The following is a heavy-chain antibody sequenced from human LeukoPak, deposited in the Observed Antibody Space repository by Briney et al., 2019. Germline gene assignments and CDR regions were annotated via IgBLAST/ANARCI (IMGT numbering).Heavy chain of an antibody. J-gene: IGHJ6*03. V-gene: IGHV3-21*01. CDR3: ARGNYYYYYMDV. CDR2: ISSSSSYI. Sequence: KTGGSLRLSCAASGFTFSSYSMNWVRQAPGKGLEWVSSISSSSSYIYYADSVKGRFTISRDNAKNSLYLQMNSLRAEDTAVYYCARGNYYYYYMDVWGKGTTVTVSS. CDR1: GFTFSSYS.